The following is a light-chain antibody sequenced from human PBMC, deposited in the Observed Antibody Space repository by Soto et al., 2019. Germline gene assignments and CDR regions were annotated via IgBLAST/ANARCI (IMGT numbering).Light chain of an antibody. CDR2: DVS. V-gene: IGLV2-14*01. CDR3: SSYTSSSTLEV. CDR1: SSDVGGYNY. Sequence: QSALIQPASVSGSPGQSITISCTGTSSDVGGYNYVSWYQQHPGKAPKLMIYDVSNRPSGVSNRFSGSKSGNTASLTISGLQAEDEADYYCSSYTSSSTLEVFGGGTQLTVL. J-gene: IGLJ2*01.